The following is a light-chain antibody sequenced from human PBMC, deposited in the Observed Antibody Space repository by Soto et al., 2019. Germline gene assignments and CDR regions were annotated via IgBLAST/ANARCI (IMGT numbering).Light chain of an antibody. J-gene: IGKJ1*01. CDR2: GPS. V-gene: IGKV3-15*01. Sequence: EMVMTQSPATLSVSPGERATLSCRASQSVSSNLAWYQQKPGQAPRLLIYGPSTRATGVPARFSGSGSGTEFTLTISSLQAEDFAVYQCQHYNSWPRAFGQGTKVESK. CDR3: QHYNSWPRA. CDR1: QSVSSN.